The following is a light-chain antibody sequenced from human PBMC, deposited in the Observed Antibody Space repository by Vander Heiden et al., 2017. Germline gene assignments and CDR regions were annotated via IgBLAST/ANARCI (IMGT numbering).Light chain of an antibody. CDR1: QSISNY. J-gene: IGKJ3*01. V-gene: IGKV1-39*01. Sequence: IPMTQSPSSLSSSFRDRVTITCRASQSISNYLNWYQQKPGRAPKLLIYAASRLKREVPSRFSGSGTGTDFTLTISRLEPEDFATYYCQQRVSIPFTFGHGTKVDIK. CDR3: QQRVSIPFT. CDR2: AAS.